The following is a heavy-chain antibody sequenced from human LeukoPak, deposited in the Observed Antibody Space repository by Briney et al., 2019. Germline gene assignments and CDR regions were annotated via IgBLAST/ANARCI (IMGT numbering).Heavy chain of an antibody. J-gene: IGHJ3*02. CDR3: ASVMTTVTTRAFDI. V-gene: IGHV3-48*01. CDR2: ISSSSSTI. Sequence: PGGSLRLSCAASGFTFSSYSMNWVRQAPGKGLEWVSYISSSSSTIYYADSVKGRFTISRDNAKNSLYLQMNSLRAEDTAVYYCASVMTTVTTRAFDIWGQGTMVTVSS. CDR1: GFTFSSYS. D-gene: IGHD4-17*01.